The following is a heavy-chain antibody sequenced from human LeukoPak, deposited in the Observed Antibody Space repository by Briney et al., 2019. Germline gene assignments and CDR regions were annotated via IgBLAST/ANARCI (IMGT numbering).Heavy chain of an antibody. CDR3: ASGDRVGP. CDR1: GFTFSSYV. D-gene: IGHD3-10*01. Sequence: PGGSLRLSCAASGFTFSSYVMSWVRQAPGKGLEWLSTISGSGGNSYYADSVKGRFTISRDNSKNTLYLQLNSLRAEDTAQYYLASGDRVGPWGQGTLVTVSS. J-gene: IGHJ5*02. V-gene: IGHV3-23*01. CDR2: ISGSGGNS.